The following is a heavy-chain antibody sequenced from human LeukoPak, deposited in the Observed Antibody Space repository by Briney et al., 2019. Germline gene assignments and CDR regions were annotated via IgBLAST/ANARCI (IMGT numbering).Heavy chain of an antibody. D-gene: IGHD3-16*02. CDR2: MYHSGST. CDR3: ARYDVWGSYRAFDY. J-gene: IGHJ4*02. V-gene: IGHV4-39*07. CDR1: GGSISSSSYY. Sequence: SETLSLTCTVSGGSISSSSYYWSWIRQPPGKGLEWIGTMYHSGSTYYNPSLKSRVTISVDTSKNQFSLKLSSVTAADTAVYYCARYDVWGSYRAFDYWGQGTLVTVSS.